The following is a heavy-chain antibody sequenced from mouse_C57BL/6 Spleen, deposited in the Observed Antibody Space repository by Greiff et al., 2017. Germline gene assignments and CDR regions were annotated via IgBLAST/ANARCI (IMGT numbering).Heavy chain of an antibody. J-gene: IGHJ2*01. CDR1: GYTFTSYW. Sequence: VQLQQPGAELVRPGTSVKLSCKASGYTFTSYWMHWVKQRPGQGLEWIGVIDPSDSYTNYNQKFKGKATLTVDTSSSTAYMQRISLTSEDSAVYYCARSSRDFDYWGQGTTLTVSS. CDR2: IDPSDSYT. V-gene: IGHV1-59*01. CDR3: ARSSRDFDY.